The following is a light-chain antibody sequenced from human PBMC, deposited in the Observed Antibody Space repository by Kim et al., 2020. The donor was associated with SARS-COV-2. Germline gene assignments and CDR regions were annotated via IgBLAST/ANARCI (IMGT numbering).Light chain of an antibody. CDR1: SGHSTYA. Sequence: QLVLTQSPSASASLGASVKLTCTLSSGHSTYAIAWHQQQPEKGPRYLMKLDSDGSHNKGDGIPDRFSGSSSGAEYYLTISSIQSEDEADYYCQTWATGVVFGGGTQLTVL. J-gene: IGLJ2*01. CDR2: LDSDGSH. V-gene: IGLV4-69*01. CDR3: QTWATGVV.